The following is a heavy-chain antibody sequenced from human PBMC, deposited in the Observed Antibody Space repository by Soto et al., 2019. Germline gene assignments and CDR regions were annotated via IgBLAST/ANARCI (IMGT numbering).Heavy chain of an antibody. CDR3: ARDRNNWNYVNDWFDP. Sequence: GGSLRLSCAASGFTFSSYGMHWVRQAPGKGLEWVANIKQDGSEKYYVDSVKGRFTISRDNAKNSLYLQMNSLRAEDTAVYYCARDRNNWNYVNDWFDPWGQGTLVTVSS. D-gene: IGHD1-7*01. V-gene: IGHV3-7*01. CDR1: GFTFSSYG. CDR2: IKQDGSEK. J-gene: IGHJ5*02.